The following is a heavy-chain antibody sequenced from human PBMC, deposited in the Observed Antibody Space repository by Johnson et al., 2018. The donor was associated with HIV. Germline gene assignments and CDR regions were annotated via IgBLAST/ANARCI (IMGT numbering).Heavy chain of an antibody. CDR2: TSNDGSNK. CDR1: GFTLSSYG. J-gene: IGHJ3*02. D-gene: IGHD3-16*02. CDR3: ARVDRSWAFDI. Sequence: QEQLVESGGGVVQPGRSLRLSCSASGFTLSSYGMHWVRQAPGKGLEWVAVTSNDGSNKYYANSVKGRFTISRDNSKNTLYLQMGSPRAEDMAVYYCARVDRSWAFDIWGQGKMVTVAS. V-gene: IGHV3-30*03.